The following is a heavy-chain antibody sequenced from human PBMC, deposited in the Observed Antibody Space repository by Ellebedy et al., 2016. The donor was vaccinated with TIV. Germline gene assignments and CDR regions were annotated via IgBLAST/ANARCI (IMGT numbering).Heavy chain of an antibody. J-gene: IGHJ3*02. CDR1: GFTFTDYY. CDR2: INPNTGGT. CDR3: ARARASPDRVFDI. V-gene: IGHV1-2*02. D-gene: IGHD1-14*01. Sequence: AASVKVSCKASGFTFTDYYLDWVRQAPEEGLEWMGWINPNTGGTTFAQKFQGRVAMTRDTSISTAYMELSRLKSDDTAVYYCARARASPDRVFDIWGQGTLVTVSS.